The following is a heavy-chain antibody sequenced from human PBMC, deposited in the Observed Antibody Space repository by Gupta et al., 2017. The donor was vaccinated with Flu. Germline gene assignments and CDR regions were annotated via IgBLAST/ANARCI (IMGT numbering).Heavy chain of an antibody. CDR1: GYRFTNSW. CDR3: ARAHSSSWQDLKGKSFDY. J-gene: IGHJ4*02. Sequence: EVQLVQSGAEVKKPGESLKISCKGSGYRFTNSWIGWVRQLPGKGLELMGIIYPGDSDTKYSPSFQGQVTISADKSISTAYLQWSSLKASDTAMYYCARAHSSSWQDLKGKSFDYWGQGTLVTVSS. CDR2: IYPGDSDT. D-gene: IGHD6-13*01. V-gene: IGHV5-51*03.